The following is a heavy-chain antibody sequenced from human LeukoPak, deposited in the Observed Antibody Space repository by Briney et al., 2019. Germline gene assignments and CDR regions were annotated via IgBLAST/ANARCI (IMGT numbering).Heavy chain of an antibody. CDR2: IYYSGST. J-gene: IGHJ4*02. CDR1: GGSISSTAYY. V-gene: IGHV4-39*01. Sequence: SETLSLTCNASGGSISSTAYYWGWIRQPPGKGLEWIGSIYYSGSTYYNPSLKSRVTISVDTSHNPFSLKLNSVTAADTALYYCARHPPYGSRNWGAYYFDSWGQGTLVTVPS. CDR3: ARHPPYGSRNWGAYYFDS. D-gene: IGHD3-10*01.